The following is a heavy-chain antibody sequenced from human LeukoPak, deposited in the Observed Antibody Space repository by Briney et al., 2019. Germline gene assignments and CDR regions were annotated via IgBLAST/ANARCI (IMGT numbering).Heavy chain of an antibody. CDR2: IGNSGNAR. J-gene: IGHJ6*03. CDR1: GFTFNDYY. CDR3: ARASRTTGRTWVNYYYYMDV. Sequence: GGSLRLSCAASGFTFNDYYMTWIRQAPGKGLEWVSSIGNSGNARKNADSVKGRFTISRDNAKKSLYLEMNSLRGDDTAVYYCARASRTTGRTWVNYYYYMDVWGKGTAVTVSS. D-gene: IGHD1-1*01. V-gene: IGHV3-11*04.